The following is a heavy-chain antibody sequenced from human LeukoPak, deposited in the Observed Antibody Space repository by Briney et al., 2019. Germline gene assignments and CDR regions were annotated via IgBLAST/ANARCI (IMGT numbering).Heavy chain of an antibody. CDR1: GFTFSSYA. D-gene: IGHD6-13*01. CDR3: ARDSSSSWYPDRAYYYYYMDV. J-gene: IGHJ6*03. V-gene: IGHV3-64*01. CDR2: ISSNGGST. Sequence: GGSLRLSCAASGFTFSSYAMHWVRQAPGKGLEYVSAISSNGGSTYYANSVKGRFTISRDNSKNTLYLQMGSLRAEDMAVYYCARDSSSSWYPDRAYYYYYMDVWGKGTTVTISS.